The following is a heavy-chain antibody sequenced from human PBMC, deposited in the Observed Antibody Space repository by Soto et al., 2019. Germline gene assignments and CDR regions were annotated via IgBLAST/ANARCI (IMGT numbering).Heavy chain of an antibody. V-gene: IGHV4-30-4*01. Sequence: PSETLSLTCTVSGGSISSNGYYWSWIGHPPGKGLEYIGYIFYSGSTYYNPSLKTRVIMSVDTSKNQFSLNLSSVSAADTAMYYCARDTDGSGSPYYYYGMDVWGQGTTVTVSS. CDR3: ARDTDGSGSPYYYYGMDV. J-gene: IGHJ6*02. D-gene: IGHD3-10*01. CDR2: IFYSGST. CDR1: GGSISSNGYY.